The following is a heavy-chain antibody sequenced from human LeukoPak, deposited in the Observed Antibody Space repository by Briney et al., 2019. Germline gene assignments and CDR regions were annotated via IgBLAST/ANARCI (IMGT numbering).Heavy chain of an antibody. CDR2: IKSKTDGGTT. V-gene: IGHV3-15*07. D-gene: IGHD3-22*01. J-gene: IGHJ4*02. Sequence: GGSLRLSCAASGFTFSNAWMNWVRQAPGKGLEWVGRIKSKTDGGTTYYAAPVKGRLTISRDDSKNTLYLQMNSLKTEDTAVYYCSTTYYYDSSEGYWGQGTLVTVSS. CDR1: GFTFSNAW. CDR3: STTYYYDSSEGY.